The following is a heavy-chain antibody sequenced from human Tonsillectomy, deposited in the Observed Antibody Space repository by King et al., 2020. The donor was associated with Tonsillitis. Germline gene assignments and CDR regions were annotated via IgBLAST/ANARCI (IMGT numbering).Heavy chain of an antibody. CDR2: VYYSGSS. D-gene: IGHD2-15*01. Sequence: LQLQESGPGLVKPSETLSLTCSVSGASISSSTYYWGWIRQTPGKGLEWIANVYYSGSSYYTPSLNSRVTISIDTSKNQLSLQLTSVTAADTAIYYCARRSKGYCSGGDGLRNAFDIWGQGTMITVS. J-gene: IGHJ3*02. V-gene: IGHV4-39*01. CDR1: GASISSSTYY. CDR3: ARRSKGYCSGGDGLRNAFDI.